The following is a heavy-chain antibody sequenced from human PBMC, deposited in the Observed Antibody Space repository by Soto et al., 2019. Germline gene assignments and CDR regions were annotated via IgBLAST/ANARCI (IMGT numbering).Heavy chain of an antibody. D-gene: IGHD3-22*01. Sequence: PVESLEISCKGSGYSFAGYWITWVRPKPGKGLEWMGRIDPSDSQTYYSPSFRGHVTISVTKSITTVFLQWSSLRASDTAMYYCARQIYDSDTGPNFQYYFDSWGQGTPVTVSS. V-gene: IGHV5-10-1*01. CDR2: IDPSDSQT. CDR1: GYSFAGYW. CDR3: ARQIYDSDTGPNFQYYFDS. J-gene: IGHJ4*02.